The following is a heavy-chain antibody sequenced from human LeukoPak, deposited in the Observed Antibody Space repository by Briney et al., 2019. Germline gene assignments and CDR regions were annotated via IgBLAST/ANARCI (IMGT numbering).Heavy chain of an antibody. Sequence: PGGSLRLSCAASGFTFDDYAMHWVRQAPGKGLEWVSGISWNSFTIGYADSVKGRFTISRDNAKNSLYLQMNSLRAEDTALYYCAKGDYYDSSGYPDWGQGTLVTVSS. CDR2: ISWNSFTI. CDR1: GFTFDDYA. J-gene: IGHJ4*02. V-gene: IGHV3-9*01. CDR3: AKGDYYDSSGYPD. D-gene: IGHD3-22*01.